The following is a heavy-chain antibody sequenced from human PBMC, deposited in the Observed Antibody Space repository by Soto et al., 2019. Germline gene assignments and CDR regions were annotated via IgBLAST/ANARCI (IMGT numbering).Heavy chain of an antibody. CDR3: AKDLIRTVTTLRSSLLMDV. Sequence: GSLRLSCAASGFTFSSYGIHLFRQSPFKWLEWVAVMSYDGSNKYYADSVKGRFTISRDNSKNTLYLQMNSLRAEDTAVYYCAKDLIRTVTTLRSSLLMDVWGQGTTVTVSS. CDR1: GFTFSSYG. D-gene: IGHD4-17*01. J-gene: IGHJ6*02. CDR2: MSYDGSNK. V-gene: IGHV3-30*18.